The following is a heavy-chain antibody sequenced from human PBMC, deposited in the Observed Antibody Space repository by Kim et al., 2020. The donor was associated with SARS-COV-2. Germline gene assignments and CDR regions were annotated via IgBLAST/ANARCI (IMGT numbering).Heavy chain of an antibody. CDR2: INAATGDT. CDR1: GYTFTSYA. J-gene: IGHJ3*02. D-gene: IGHD3-22*01. V-gene: IGHV1-3*01. CDR3: ARDRGYDSSGYYFGDDAFDI. Sequence: ASVKVSCKASGYTFTSYAMHWVRQAPGQRLEWMGWINAATGDTKYSQQFQGRVTITRDTSASTAYMELSSLRSEDTAVYYCARDRGYDSSGYYFGDDAFDIWGQGTMVTVSS.